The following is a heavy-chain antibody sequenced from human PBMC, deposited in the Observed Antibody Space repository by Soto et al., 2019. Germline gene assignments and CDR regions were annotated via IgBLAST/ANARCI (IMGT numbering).Heavy chain of an antibody. D-gene: IGHD3-22*01. V-gene: IGHV4-34*01. CDR1: GGSFSGYY. Sequence: QVQLQQWGAGLLKPSETLSLTCTVYGGSFSGYYWIWIRQPPGKGLEWIGEINHRGRISYNPSLKSRVTTSSDTSKNPFFLKLTSVTAADTAVYYCVSGVVGSLREDCWGQRTLVTASS. J-gene: IGHJ4*02. CDR3: VSGVVGSLREDC. CDR2: INHRGRI.